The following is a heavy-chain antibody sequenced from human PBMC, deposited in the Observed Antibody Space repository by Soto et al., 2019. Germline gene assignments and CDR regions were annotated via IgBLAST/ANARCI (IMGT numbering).Heavy chain of an antibody. J-gene: IGHJ4*02. D-gene: IGHD2-8*02. Sequence: GGSLRLSCAASGFTFSSYAVSWVRQAPGKGLEWVSAITGDGGRTYYADSVKGRFTISRDNSKNTLYLHLNSLTAEDTAVYLCAKFWGSDTHCNGAVCYFFDSWGQGTLVTVSS. CDR1: GFTFSSYA. CDR2: ITGDGGRT. CDR3: AKFWGSDTHCNGAVCYFFDS. V-gene: IGHV3-23*01.